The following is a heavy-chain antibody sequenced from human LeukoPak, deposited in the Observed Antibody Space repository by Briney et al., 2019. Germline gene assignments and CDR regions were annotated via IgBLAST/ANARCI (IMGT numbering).Heavy chain of an antibody. J-gene: IGHJ5*02. CDR2: INHSGST. V-gene: IGHV4-34*01. CDR1: GGSFSGYF. CDR3: ARGGGYNWFDP. Sequence: SETLSLTCAVYGGSFSGYFWSWIRQPPGKGLEWIGEINHSGSTNYNPSLKSRVTISVDTSKNQFSLKLSSVTAADTAVFYCARGGGYNWFDPWGQGTLVTVSS.